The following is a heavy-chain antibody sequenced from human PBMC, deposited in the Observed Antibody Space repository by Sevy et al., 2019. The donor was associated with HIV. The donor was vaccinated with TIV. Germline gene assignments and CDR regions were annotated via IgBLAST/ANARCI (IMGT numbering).Heavy chain of an antibody. V-gene: IGHV3-7*01. CDR2: IKPDGSDK. CDR1: GFTFRTYW. Sequence: GGSLRLSCAASGFTFRTYWMSWVRQAPGKGLEWVANIKPDGSDKNYMASVKGQFTISRDNAKNSLYLHVSSLGAEDTAVYYCARLSSPMPDSGWYDFFDHWGQGTLVTVSS. J-gene: IGHJ4*02. D-gene: IGHD6-19*01. CDR3: ARLSSPMPDSGWYDFFDH.